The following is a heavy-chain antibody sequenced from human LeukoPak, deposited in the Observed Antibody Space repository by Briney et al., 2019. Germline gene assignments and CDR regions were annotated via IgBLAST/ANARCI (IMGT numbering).Heavy chain of an antibody. Sequence: GESLKISCKASGYTFTHQWTGWVRQKSGSGLEWMEIIYPRDSDTRYSPSFQGHVSISADTSINTAYLEWSRLEASDTAIYYCARHSDVIGAIWGQGTLVTVSS. CDR1: GYTFTHQW. CDR2: IYPRDSDT. CDR3: ARHSDVIGAI. V-gene: IGHV5-51*01. J-gene: IGHJ4*02. D-gene: IGHD3-10*01.